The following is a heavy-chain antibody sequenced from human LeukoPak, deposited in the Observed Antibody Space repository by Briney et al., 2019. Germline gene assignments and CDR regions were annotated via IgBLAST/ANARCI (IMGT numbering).Heavy chain of an antibody. D-gene: IGHD6-6*01. CDR1: GFTFSSYA. CDR3: AKGRSSSTHDAFDI. CDR2: ITGSGDST. V-gene: IGHV3-23*01. J-gene: IGHJ3*02. Sequence: GGSLRLSCAASGFTFSSYAMRWVREARGKGLEWLSGITGSGDSTYYADSVKGRFTVSGDNSKSTLYLQMNGLRAEDTAVYYCAKGRSSSTHDAFDIWGQGTMVTVSS.